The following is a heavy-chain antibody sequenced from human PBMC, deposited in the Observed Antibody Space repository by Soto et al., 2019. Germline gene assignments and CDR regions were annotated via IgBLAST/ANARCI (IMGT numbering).Heavy chain of an antibody. CDR2: VTANGGST. J-gene: IGHJ6*02. CDR1: GFTFSVYA. V-gene: IGHV3-23*01. D-gene: IGHD2-21*02. Sequence: EVQLLESGGGFVQPGGSLRLSCAATGFTFSVYAMTWVRQAPGKGLEWVSAVTANGGSTYSADSVKGRFTISRDNSKNTMFLKMNSMRGEDTAVYYCASGGVGDWANYYYYYGMDVWGQGTTVTVSS. CDR3: ASGGVGDWANYYYYYGMDV.